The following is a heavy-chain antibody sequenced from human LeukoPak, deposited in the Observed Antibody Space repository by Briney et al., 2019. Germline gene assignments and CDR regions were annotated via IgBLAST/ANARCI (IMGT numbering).Heavy chain of an antibody. CDR3: ARGWGDCTTVSCYTGGDVFDM. CDR2: IKQDGSEK. V-gene: IGHV3-7*01. J-gene: IGHJ3*02. CDR1: GFTFSSYW. D-gene: IGHD2-2*02. Sequence: GGSLRLSCVASGFTFSSYWMSWVRQAPGKGLEWVANIKQDGSEKYYVDSVRGRFTISRDNAKNSLFLQMNSLRAEDTAVYYCARGWGDCTTVSCYTGGDVFDMWGQGTMVTVSS.